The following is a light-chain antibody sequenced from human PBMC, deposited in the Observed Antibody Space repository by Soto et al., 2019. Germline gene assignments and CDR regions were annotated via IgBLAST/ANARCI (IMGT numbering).Light chain of an antibody. CDR1: QDISNY. Sequence: DIQLTQSPSFLSASVGDRVTITCRASQDISNYLAWYQQKPGRAPKLLIYSASTLHSGVPSRFSGSGSGTEFTLSISSLQPEDVATYYCQQFKAFGKGTRLEMK. CDR2: SAS. V-gene: IGKV1-9*01. CDR3: QQFKA. J-gene: IGKJ5*01.